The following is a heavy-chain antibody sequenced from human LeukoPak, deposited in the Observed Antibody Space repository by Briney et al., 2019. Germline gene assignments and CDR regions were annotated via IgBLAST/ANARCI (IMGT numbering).Heavy chain of an antibody. CDR1: GVSISSYY. CDR2: IYYSGST. J-gene: IGHJ3*02. D-gene: IGHD3-10*01. Sequence: PSETLSLTCTVSGVSISSYYWSWIRQPPGKGLEWIGYIYYSGSTNYNPSLKSRVTISVDTSKNQFSLKLSSVTAADTAVYYCARASVIWFGEFDAFDIWGQGTMVTVSS. V-gene: IGHV4-59*01. CDR3: ARASVIWFGEFDAFDI.